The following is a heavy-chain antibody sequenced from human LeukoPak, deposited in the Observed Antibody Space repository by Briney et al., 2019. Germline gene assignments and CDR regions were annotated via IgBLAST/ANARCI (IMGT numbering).Heavy chain of an antibody. D-gene: IGHD6-19*01. J-gene: IGHJ6*02. Sequence: PSETLSLTCTVSGASIGLYYWSWIRQPAGKGLEWIGRICTSGTSNYSPSLKSRVTMSLDLSKNQLSLKLNSVTAADTAVYYCARDRAVPHYYYGMDVWGQGTTVTVSS. V-gene: IGHV4-4*07. CDR1: GASIGLYY. CDR2: ICTSGTS. CDR3: ARDRAVPHYYYGMDV.